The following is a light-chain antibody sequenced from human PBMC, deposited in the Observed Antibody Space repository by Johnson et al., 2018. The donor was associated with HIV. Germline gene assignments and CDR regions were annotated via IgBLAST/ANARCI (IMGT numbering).Light chain of an antibody. V-gene: IGLV1-51*02. CDR2: ENN. Sequence: QSVLTQSPSVSAAPGQKVTISCSGSSSNIGNNYISWYQQFPGTAPKLLIYENNKRPSGIPDRLSGSKSGTSATLGITGLQTGDEADYYCATWDSSLTTGGVFGSGTKVTVL. J-gene: IGLJ1*01. CDR1: SSNIGNNY. CDR3: ATWDSSLTTGGV.